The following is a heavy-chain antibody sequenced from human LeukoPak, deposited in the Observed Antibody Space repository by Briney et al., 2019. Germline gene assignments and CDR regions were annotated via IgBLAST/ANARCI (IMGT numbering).Heavy chain of an antibody. D-gene: IGHD2-15*01. CDR3: ARDRRWYSEGMDV. V-gene: IGHV3-30*01. CDR1: GFTFSSYS. J-gene: IGHJ6*02. Sequence: PGGSLRLSCAASGFTFSSYSMHWVRQPPGKGLEWVALISSDGINEYHADSVRGRFTISRDNSKNTLYLQMNSLRAEDTAVYYCARDRRWYSEGMDVWGQGTTVTVSS. CDR2: ISSDGINE.